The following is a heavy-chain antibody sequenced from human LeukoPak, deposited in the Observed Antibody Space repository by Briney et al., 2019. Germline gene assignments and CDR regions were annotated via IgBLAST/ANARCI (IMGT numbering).Heavy chain of an antibody. CDR2: ISSRSTYI. Sequence: GGSLRLACTASGFSFSDYYMSWIRQAPGEGLEWISYISSRSTYISDADSVKGRFTIFRDNAKNLLFLQMNSLRVEDTALYYCARGGTGAFDYWGQGILVTVSS. CDR3: ARGGTGAFDY. V-gene: IGHV3-11*06. CDR1: GFSFSDYY. J-gene: IGHJ4*02. D-gene: IGHD2-8*02.